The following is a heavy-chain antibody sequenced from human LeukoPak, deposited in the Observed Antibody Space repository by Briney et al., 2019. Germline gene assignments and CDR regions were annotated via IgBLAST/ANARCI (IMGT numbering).Heavy chain of an antibody. D-gene: IGHD2-15*01. V-gene: IGHV4-59*01. Sequence: SETLSLTCTVSGGSISSYYWSWIRQPPGKGLEWIGYIYYSGSTNYNPSLKSRVTISADTSKNQFSLKLSSVTAADTAVYYCARGGRIANDAFDIWGQGTMVTVSS. CDR1: GGSISSYY. CDR3: ARGGRIANDAFDI. J-gene: IGHJ3*02. CDR2: IYYSGST.